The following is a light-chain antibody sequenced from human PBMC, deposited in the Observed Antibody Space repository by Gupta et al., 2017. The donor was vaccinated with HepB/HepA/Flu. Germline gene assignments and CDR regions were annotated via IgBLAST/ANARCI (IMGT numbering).Light chain of an antibody. V-gene: IGKV3-11*01. Sequence: DIVVTQYPATLSSSPGEGVTLSCRASRSVSRDLAWYQHKPAQAPRLLIYDAAKRATGSPARFSGSGSGTDFTLTISGLEPEDFATYYCQQRYNWPKFTFGPGTKVDIK. CDR1: RSVSRD. CDR2: DAA. CDR3: QQRYNWPKFT. J-gene: IGKJ3*01.